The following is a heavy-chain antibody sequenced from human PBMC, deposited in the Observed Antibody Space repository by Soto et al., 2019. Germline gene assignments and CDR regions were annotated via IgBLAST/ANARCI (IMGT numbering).Heavy chain of an antibody. CDR1: GGSTSSTSYY. CDR3: ARQHSSSWSKVNWFEP. J-gene: IGHJ5*02. Sequence: SETLSLTCTVSGGSTSSTSYYWGRIRQPPGKGLEWIGSIYYSGSTYYNPSLKSRVTISVDTSKNQFSLKLSSVTAADTAVYYCARQHSSSWSKVNWFEPWGQGTLVTVSS. CDR2: IYYSGST. D-gene: IGHD6-13*01. V-gene: IGHV4-39*01.